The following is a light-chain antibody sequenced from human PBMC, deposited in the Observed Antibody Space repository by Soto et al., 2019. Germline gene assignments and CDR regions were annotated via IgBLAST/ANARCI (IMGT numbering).Light chain of an antibody. J-gene: IGKJ4*01. Sequence: GDRVTVTCRASQDISRYLAWYQQKPGQVPELLIYAASTLHSGVSSRFSGSGSGTHFTLTISSLQPEDVATYYCQKYDSAPLTFGGGTKVDIK. CDR2: AAS. V-gene: IGKV1-27*01. CDR1: QDISRY. CDR3: QKYDSAPLT.